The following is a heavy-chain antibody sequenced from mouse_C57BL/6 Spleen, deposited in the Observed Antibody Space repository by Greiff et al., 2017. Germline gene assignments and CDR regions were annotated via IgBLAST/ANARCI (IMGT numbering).Heavy chain of an antibody. V-gene: IGHV1-42*01. CDR2: INPSTGGT. CDR1: GYSFTGYY. J-gene: IGHJ2*01. Sequence: VQLKESGPELVKPGASVKISCKASGYSFTGYYMNWVKQSPEKSLEWIGEINPSTGGTTYNQKFKAKATLTVDKSSSTAYMQLKSLTSEDSAVYYCARSRANLYYFDYWGQGTTLTVSS. D-gene: IGHD4-1*01. CDR3: ARSRANLYYFDY.